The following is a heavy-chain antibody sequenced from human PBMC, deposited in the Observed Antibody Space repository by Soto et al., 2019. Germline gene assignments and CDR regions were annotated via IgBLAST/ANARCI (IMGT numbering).Heavy chain of an antibody. CDR2: ISYDGSNK. J-gene: IGHJ4*02. CDR1: GFTFSNFV. Sequence: GGSLRLSCAASGFTFSNFVMRWVRHIPGKGLEWVAVISYDGSNKYYADSVKGRFTISRDNSKNTLYLQMNSLRAEDTAVYYCAKGSGGCSTSSFLDFWGQGTLVTVSS. D-gene: IGHD6-6*01. V-gene: IGHV3-30*18. CDR3: AKGSGGCSTSSFLDF.